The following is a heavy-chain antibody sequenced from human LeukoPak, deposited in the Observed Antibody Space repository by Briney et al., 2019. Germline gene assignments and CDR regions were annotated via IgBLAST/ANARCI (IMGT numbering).Heavy chain of an antibody. D-gene: IGHD2-2*01. Sequence: GGSLRLSCAASGFTVSSNYMSWVRKAPGKGLEWDSVIYSGGSTYYADSVKGRFTISRDNSKNTLYLQMNSLRAEDTAVYYCARDRNVVPAANRGGRYYYYGMDVWGQGTTVTVSS. CDR2: IYSGGST. J-gene: IGHJ6*02. V-gene: IGHV3-53*01. CDR1: GFTVSSNY. CDR3: ARDRNVVPAANRGGRYYYYGMDV.